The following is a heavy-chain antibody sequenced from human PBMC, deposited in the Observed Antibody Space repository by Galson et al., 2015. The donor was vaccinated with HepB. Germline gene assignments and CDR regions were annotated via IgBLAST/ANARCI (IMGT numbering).Heavy chain of an antibody. J-gene: IGHJ4*02. V-gene: IGHV3-30*18. CDR1: GFSFSNYG. CDR3: AKDGRYSSGWHYFYY. D-gene: IGHD6-19*01. CDR2: ISYDGSNE. Sequence: SLRLSCAASGFSFSNYGMHWVRQAPGKGLEGVAVISYDGSNEYYADSVRGRFTISRDNSKNTLFLQMNSLRPEDTAVYYCAKDGRYSSGWHYFYYWGQGTLVNVSS.